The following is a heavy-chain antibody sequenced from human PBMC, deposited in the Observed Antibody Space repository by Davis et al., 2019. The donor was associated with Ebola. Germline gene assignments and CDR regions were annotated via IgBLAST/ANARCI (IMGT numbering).Heavy chain of an antibody. V-gene: IGHV4-30-4*01. CDR2: IYDSGGS. Sequence: PSETLSLTCTVSGGSISSGGYYWSWIRQPPGKGLEWIGYIYDSGGSLYNPSLRSRLIISVDTSKIQFSLRLSSVTAADTAVYYCARGGVVVRDGFDIWGQGTMVTVSS. CDR3: ARGGVVVRDGFDI. D-gene: IGHD3-22*01. J-gene: IGHJ3*02. CDR1: GGSISSGGYY.